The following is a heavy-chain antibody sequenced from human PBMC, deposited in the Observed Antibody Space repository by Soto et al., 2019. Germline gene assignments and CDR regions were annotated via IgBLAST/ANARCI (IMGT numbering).Heavy chain of an antibody. CDR1: GFTFRDHY. CDR3: ARDIRGAN. J-gene: IGHJ4*02. V-gene: IGHV3-11*01. Sequence: QVQLVESGGGLVKIGGSLRLSCAASGFTFRDHYMTWIRQVPGKGLEWVSYISASSTTIYYADSVKGRFTISRDNAKNSVFVQMNSLRAEDTAVYYCARDIRGANWGQGTLVTVSS. CDR2: ISASSTTI.